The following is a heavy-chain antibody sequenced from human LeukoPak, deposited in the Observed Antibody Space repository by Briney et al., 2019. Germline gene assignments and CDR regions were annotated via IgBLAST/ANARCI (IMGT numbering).Heavy chain of an antibody. J-gene: IGHJ4*02. Sequence: GGSLRLSCAASGFTFSSYWMHWVRQAPGKGLVWVSRINSDGSSTSYADSVKGRFTISRDNAKNTLYLQMNSLRAEDTAVYYCAKISRAYNYGQSEFDYWGQGTLVTVSS. CDR2: INSDGSST. CDR1: GFTFSSYW. CDR3: AKISRAYNYGQSEFDY. D-gene: IGHD5-18*01. V-gene: IGHV3-74*01.